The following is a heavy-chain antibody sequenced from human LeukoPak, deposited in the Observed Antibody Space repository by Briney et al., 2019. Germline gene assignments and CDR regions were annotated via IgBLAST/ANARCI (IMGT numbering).Heavy chain of an antibody. CDR3: AKDAQRGFDYSNSLES. CDR1: GFTFSYYG. Sequence: PGGSLGLSCTTSGFTFSYYGMHWVRQAPGKGLEWVAVIWSDATNMYYGDSVKGRFTISRDNSKNTNYLQMNSLRVEDTAVYYCAKDAQRGFDYSNSLESWGQGTLVTVSS. J-gene: IGHJ5*01. V-gene: IGHV3-33*06. CDR2: IWSDATNM. D-gene: IGHD4-11*01.